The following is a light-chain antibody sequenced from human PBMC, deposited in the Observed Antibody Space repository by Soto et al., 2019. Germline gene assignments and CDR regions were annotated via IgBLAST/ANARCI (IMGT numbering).Light chain of an antibody. CDR1: QSVGSSY. CDR3: QQYGSSPPYT. V-gene: IGKV3-20*01. CDR2: GAS. Sequence: EIVLTQSPGTLSLSPGERATLSCRASQSVGSSYLAWYQQKPGQAPRLLIYGASSRATGIPDKFSGSGSGTDFTLTISRLEPEDFAAYYCQQYGSSPPYTFGQGTKLEIK. J-gene: IGKJ2*01.